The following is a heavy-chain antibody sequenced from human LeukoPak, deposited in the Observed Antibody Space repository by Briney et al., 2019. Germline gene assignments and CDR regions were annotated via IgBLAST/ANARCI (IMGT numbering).Heavy chain of an antibody. D-gene: IGHD6-13*01. V-gene: IGHV3-23*01. J-gene: IGHJ4*02. CDR2: ISGSGGST. Sequence: GGSLRLSCAASGFIFNKHAMSWVRQAPGKGLEWVSAISGSGGSTYYADSVKGRFTISRDNSKNTLYLQMNSLRAEDTAVYYCAKDLYRIAAAGTYLDYWGQGTLVTVSS. CDR1: GFIFNKHA. CDR3: AKDLYRIAAAGTYLDY.